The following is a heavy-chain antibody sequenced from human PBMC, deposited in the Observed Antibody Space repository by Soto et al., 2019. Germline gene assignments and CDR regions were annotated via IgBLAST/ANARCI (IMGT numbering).Heavy chain of an antibody. V-gene: IGHV3-30*18. J-gene: IGHJ4*02. CDR2: ISYDGSNK. D-gene: IGHD5-18*01. Sequence: QVQLVESGGGVVQPGRSLRLSCAASGFTFSSYGMHWVRQAPGKGLEWVAVISYDGSNKYYVDSVKGRFTISRDNSKNTLYLQMNSLRAEDTAVYYCAKDKCIQLWPSAGFDYWGQGTLVTVSS. CDR3: AKDKCIQLWPSAGFDY. CDR1: GFTFSSYG.